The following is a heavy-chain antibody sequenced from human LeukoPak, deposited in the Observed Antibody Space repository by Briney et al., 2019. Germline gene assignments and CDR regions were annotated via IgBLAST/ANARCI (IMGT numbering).Heavy chain of an antibody. CDR3: ARGRDGYGDNWFDP. D-gene: IGHD5-24*01. CDR1: GGSISSYY. CDR2: IYYSGST. J-gene: IGHJ5*02. V-gene: IGHV4-59*01. Sequence: SETLSITCNVSGGSISSYYWSWIRQPPGKGLEWLGYIYYSGSTNYNPSLKSRVTISVDTSKNQFSLKLSSVTAADTAVYYCARGRDGYGDNWFDPWGQGTLVTVSS.